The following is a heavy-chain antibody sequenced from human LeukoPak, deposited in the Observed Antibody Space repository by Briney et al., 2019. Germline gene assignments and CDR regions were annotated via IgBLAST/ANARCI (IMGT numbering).Heavy chain of an antibody. Sequence: GRSLRLSCAASGFTFSSYGMHWVRQAPGKGLEWVAVISYDGSNKYYADSVKGRFTISRDNSKNTLYLQMNSLRAEDTAVYYCAKDRCSSTSCYFGYWGQGTLVTVSS. V-gene: IGHV3-30*18. CDR3: AKDRCSSTSCYFGY. CDR2: ISYDGSNK. D-gene: IGHD2-2*01. CDR1: GFTFSSYG. J-gene: IGHJ4*02.